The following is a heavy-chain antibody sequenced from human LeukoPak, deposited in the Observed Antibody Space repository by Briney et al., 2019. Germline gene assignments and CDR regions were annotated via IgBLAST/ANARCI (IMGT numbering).Heavy chain of an antibody. V-gene: IGHV1-69*13. CDR3: ARAIQPYYYDSSGYSGDY. CDR1: GGTFSSYA. D-gene: IGHD3-22*01. CDR2: IIPIFGTA. J-gene: IGHJ4*02. Sequence: ASVKVSCKASGGTFSSYAISWVRQAPGQGLEWMGGIIPIFGTANYAQKFQGRVTITADESTSTAYMELSSLRSEDTAVYYCARAIQPYYYDSSGYSGDYWGQGTLVTVSS.